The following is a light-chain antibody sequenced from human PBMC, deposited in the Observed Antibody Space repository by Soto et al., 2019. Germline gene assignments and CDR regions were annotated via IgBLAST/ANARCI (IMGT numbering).Light chain of an antibody. CDR3: QQYGSSET. V-gene: IGKV3-20*01. J-gene: IGKJ1*01. Sequence: EIVLTQSPGTLSLSPGGRATLSCRASQSVSNNYLAWYQQKPGQAPRLLIYGASTRATGIPDRFSGSGPGTDFTLTISRLEPEDFAVYYCQQYGSSETFGQGTKV. CDR2: GAS. CDR1: QSVSNNY.